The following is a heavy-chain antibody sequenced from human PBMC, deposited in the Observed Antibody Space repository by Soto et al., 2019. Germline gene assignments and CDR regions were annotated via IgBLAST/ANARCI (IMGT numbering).Heavy chain of an antibody. CDR3: AKELSYNSGRPFDY. Sequence: PGGSLSLSCAASGFAFSSCAMTWVRQAPGKGLEWVSSISNSGGATFYADSVKGRFTVSRENSKNTLYLQMNSLRTEDTALYYCAKELSYNSGRPFDYWGQGTLVTVSS. CDR1: GFAFSSCA. D-gene: IGHD3-10*01. CDR2: ISNSGGAT. V-gene: IGHV3-23*01. J-gene: IGHJ4*02.